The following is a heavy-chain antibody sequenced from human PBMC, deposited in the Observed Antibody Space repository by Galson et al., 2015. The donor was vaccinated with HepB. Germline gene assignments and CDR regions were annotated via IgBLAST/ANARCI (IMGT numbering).Heavy chain of an antibody. CDR1: GFSFDDYA. V-gene: IGHV3-9*01. CDR3: AKDINPSWAVVVVPAAYDAINI. CDR2: ITWNSDTI. Sequence: SLRLSCAASGFSFDDYAMHWVRQTPGKGLEWVSGITWNSDTIDYADSVKGRFTISRDNAKNSLYLQMNSLRAEDTAMYYCAKDINPSWAVVVVPAAYDAINIWGQGTMVTVSS. D-gene: IGHD2-2*01. J-gene: IGHJ3*02.